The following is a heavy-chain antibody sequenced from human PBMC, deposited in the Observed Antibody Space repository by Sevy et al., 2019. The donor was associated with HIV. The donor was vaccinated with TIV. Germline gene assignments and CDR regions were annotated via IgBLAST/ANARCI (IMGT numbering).Heavy chain of an antibody. D-gene: IGHD3-22*01. CDR3: ARVVLYYDANYCDF. J-gene: IGHJ4*02. CDR1: GFSFSQYS. Sequence: GESLKISCAASGFSFSQYSMNWVRQAPGKGLEWLSYISGSSGTIYYAGSVKGRFTISRDNAKNSVYLQMNSLRDEDSAVYYCARVVLYYDANYCDFWGQRALVTVSS. V-gene: IGHV3-48*02. CDR2: ISGSSGTI.